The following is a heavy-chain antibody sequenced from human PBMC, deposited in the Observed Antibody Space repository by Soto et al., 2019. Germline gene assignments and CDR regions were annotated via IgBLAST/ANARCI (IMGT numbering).Heavy chain of an antibody. CDR1: GYTFTRYG. J-gene: IGHJ4*02. CDR3: ARDYGGTVVTPLYHGDY. CDR2: ISAYNGNT. Sequence: QVQLVQSGAEVKKPGASVKVSCKASGYTFTRYGISWVRQAPGQGLEWMGWISAYNGNTNYAQKLQGRVTITTDAATSTAYMVQRSLRSDDTAVYYCARDYGGTVVTPLYHGDYWGQGTLVTVSS. V-gene: IGHV1-18*01. D-gene: IGHD2-21*02.